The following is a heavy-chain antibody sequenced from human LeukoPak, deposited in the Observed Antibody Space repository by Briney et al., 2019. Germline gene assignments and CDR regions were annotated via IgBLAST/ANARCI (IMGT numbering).Heavy chain of an antibody. CDR3: ATGVYSSGWYQSFDY. J-gene: IGHJ4*02. CDR2: FDPEDGET. Sequence: ASVKVSCKVSGYTLTELSMHWVRQAPGKGLEWMGGFDPEDGETIYAQKFQGRVTMTEDTPTDTAYMELSSLRSEDTAVYYCATGVYSSGWYQSFDYWGQGTLVTVSS. V-gene: IGHV1-24*01. D-gene: IGHD6-19*01. CDR1: GYTLTELS.